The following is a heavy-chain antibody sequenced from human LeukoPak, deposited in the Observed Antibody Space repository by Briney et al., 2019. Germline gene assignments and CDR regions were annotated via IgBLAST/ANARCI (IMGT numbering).Heavy chain of an antibody. CDR1: GFTFSSYA. V-gene: IGHV3-23*01. Sequence: PGGSLRLSCAASGFTFSSYAMSWVRQAPGKGLEWVSAISGSGGSTYYADSVKGRFTISRDNSKNTLYLQMNSLRAEDTAVYYCAKDHDEYSGSYYAGGSDFDYWGQGTLVTVSS. J-gene: IGHJ4*02. D-gene: IGHD1-26*01. CDR2: ISGSGGST. CDR3: AKDHDEYSGSYYAGGSDFDY.